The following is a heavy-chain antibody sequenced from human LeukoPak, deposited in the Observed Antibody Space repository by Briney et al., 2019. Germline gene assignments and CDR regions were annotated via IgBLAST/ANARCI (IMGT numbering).Heavy chain of an antibody. Sequence: GGSLRLSCAASGFTFSSYEMNWVRQAPGKGLEWVSYISSSGSTIYYADSVKGRFTISRDNAKNSLYLQMNSLRAEDTAVYYCARVKILRFDPTGLDYWGQGTLVTVSS. D-gene: IGHD3-16*01. CDR1: GFTFSSYE. CDR2: ISSSGSTI. J-gene: IGHJ4*02. V-gene: IGHV3-48*03. CDR3: ARVKILRFDPTGLDY.